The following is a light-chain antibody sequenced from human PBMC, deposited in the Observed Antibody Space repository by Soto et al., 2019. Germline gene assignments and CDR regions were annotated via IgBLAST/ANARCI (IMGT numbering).Light chain of an antibody. Sequence: EMVMTQSPGTLSLSPGERATLSCRASQSVSSSYLAWYQQKPGQAPRLLIYGASTRATGIPARFSGSGSGTEFTLTISSLQSEDFAVYYCQQYNNWPRTFGQGTKVEIK. J-gene: IGKJ1*01. CDR2: GAS. V-gene: IGKV3-15*01. CDR1: QSVSSSY. CDR3: QQYNNWPRT.